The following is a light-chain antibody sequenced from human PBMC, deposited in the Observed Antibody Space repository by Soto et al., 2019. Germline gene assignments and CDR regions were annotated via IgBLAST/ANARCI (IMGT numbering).Light chain of an antibody. CDR1: ESLEHSDGNTY. V-gene: IGKV2-24*01. Sequence: DIVMTQTPLFSPVTLGQPASISCKSSESLEHSDGNTYLSWLQQRPGQPLRLLIYKVSKRFSGVPERFSGSGAGTDFTLKISRVEAEDLGIYYCMQATKFKHTFGQGTRVDIK. CDR2: KVS. J-gene: IGKJ2*01. CDR3: MQATKFKHT.